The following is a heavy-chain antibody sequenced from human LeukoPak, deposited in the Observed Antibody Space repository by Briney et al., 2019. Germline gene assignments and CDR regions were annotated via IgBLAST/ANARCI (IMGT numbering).Heavy chain of an antibody. V-gene: IGHV6-1*01. J-gene: IGHJ4*02. D-gene: IGHD3-3*02. Sequence: SQTLSLTCAISGDSVSSNSASWTWIRQSPSRGLEWLGRTYYRSEWYSDYAVSVRSRMTINSDTSNNQFSLHLNSVTPEDTAVYYCARGTSRAFNYWGQGTLVTVSS. CDR2: TYYRSEWYS. CDR3: ARGTSRAFNY. CDR1: GDSVSSNSAS.